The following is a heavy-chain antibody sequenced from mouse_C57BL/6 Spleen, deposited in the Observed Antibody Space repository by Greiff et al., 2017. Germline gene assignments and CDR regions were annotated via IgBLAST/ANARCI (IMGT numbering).Heavy chain of an antibody. D-gene: IGHD4-1*01. CDR3: ARRGTWDDWYGDD. J-gene: IGHJ1*03. CDR1: GYTFTNYW. CDR2: IYPGGGNT. V-gene: IGHV1-63*02. Sequence: VQLQQSGPVLVRPGPSVKMSCKASGYTFTNYWIGWVKQRPGHGLEWIGDIYPGGGNTNYNEKFKGKATLTADTSSSTAYMQISSLTSEDSAIYYCARRGTWDDWYGDDWGTGTTVTVSS.